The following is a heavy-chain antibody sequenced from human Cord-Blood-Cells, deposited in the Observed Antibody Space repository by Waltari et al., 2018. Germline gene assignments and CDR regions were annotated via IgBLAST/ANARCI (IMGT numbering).Heavy chain of an antibody. Sequence: EVRLVESGGGLFQPGRSLRLSSAASGFTASSNYMSWVRQAPGKGLEWVSVIYSGGSTYYADSVKGRFTISRHNSKNTLYLQMNSLRAEDTAVYYCARLLNGAFDIWGQGTMVTVSS. V-gene: IGHV3-53*04. CDR2: IYSGGST. J-gene: IGHJ3*02. CDR1: GFTASSNY. D-gene: IGHD1-26*01. CDR3: ARLLNGAFDI.